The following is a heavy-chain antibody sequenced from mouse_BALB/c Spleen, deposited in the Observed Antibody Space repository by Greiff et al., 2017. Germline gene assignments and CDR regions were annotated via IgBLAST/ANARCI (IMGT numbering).Heavy chain of an antibody. CDR3: ARGGSSGYWFAY. V-gene: IGHV3-6*02. D-gene: IGHD3-1*01. CDR2: ISYDGSN. CDR1: GYSITSCYY. J-gene: IGHJ3*01. Sequence: EVQLQQSGPGLMKPSQSLSLTCSVTGYSITSCYYWNWIRQFPGNKLEWMGYISYDGSNNYNPSLKNRISITRDTSKNQFFLKLNSVTTEDTATYYCARGGSSGYWFAYWGQGTLVTVSA.